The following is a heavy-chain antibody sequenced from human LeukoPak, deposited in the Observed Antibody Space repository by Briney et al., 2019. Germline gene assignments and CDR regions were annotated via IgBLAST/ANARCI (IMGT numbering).Heavy chain of an antibody. Sequence: QSGGSLRLSCAVSGFTFRSYAMSWVRQAPGKGLEWVASITGGGITAYYADSVKGRFTISRDNSKNTLYLQMNSLRVEDTAVYYCASLSGSLGSAFDIWGQGTVVTVSS. D-gene: IGHD1-26*01. V-gene: IGHV3-23*01. CDR2: ITGGGITA. J-gene: IGHJ3*02. CDR1: GFTFRSYA. CDR3: ASLSGSLGSAFDI.